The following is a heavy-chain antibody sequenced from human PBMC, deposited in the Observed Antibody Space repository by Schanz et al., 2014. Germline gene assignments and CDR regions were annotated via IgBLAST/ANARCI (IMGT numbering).Heavy chain of an antibody. J-gene: IGHJ4*02. D-gene: IGHD3-22*01. CDR3: ARDYYDSSGYYYCDY. CDR2: VNPSVRGT. Sequence: QVQLVQSGTQVKKPGASVKVSCKASGYTLSAYSLHWVRQAPGQGLEWMGIVNPSVRGTHFAREFQGRVTVTSDTSTSTVYMELSSLRSEDTAMYYCARDYYDSSGYYYCDYWGQGTLVTVSS. V-gene: IGHV1-46*01. CDR1: GYTLSAYS.